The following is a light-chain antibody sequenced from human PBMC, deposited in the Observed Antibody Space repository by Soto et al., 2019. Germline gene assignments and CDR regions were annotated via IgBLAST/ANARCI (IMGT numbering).Light chain of an antibody. CDR2: DAS. CDR3: QQYNNWPPWT. V-gene: IGKV3-11*01. J-gene: IGKJ1*01. CDR1: QSVSNY. Sequence: EIVLTQSPATLSLSPGERATLSCRASQSVSNYLAWYQQKPGQAPRLLIYDASNRATDIPARFSGSGSGTDFTLNISSLQSEDFAVYYCQQYNNWPPWTFGQGTKVDIK.